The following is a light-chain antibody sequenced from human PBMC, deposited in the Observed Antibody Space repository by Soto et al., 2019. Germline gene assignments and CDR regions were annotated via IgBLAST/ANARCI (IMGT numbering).Light chain of an antibody. Sequence: QSALTQPPSASGSPGQSVTISCTGTSSDVGGYNYVSWYQQHPGKAPKLMIYEVSKRPSGVPDRFSGSKSGNTASLTVSGLQAEDEADYCCSSHAGANNLVFGGGTKLTVL. CDR1: SSDVGGYNY. V-gene: IGLV2-8*01. CDR2: EVS. CDR3: SSHAGANNLV. J-gene: IGLJ2*01.